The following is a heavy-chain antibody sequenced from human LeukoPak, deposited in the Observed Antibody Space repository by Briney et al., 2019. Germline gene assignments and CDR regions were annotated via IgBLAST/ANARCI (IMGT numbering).Heavy chain of an antibody. D-gene: IGHD5-24*01. CDR2: ISYDGSNK. Sequence: GGSLRLSCAASGFTFSSYAMHWVRQVPGKGLEWVAVISYDGSNKYYADSVKGRFTISRDNSKNTLYLQMNSLRAEDTAVYYCARDDTRDGYNYFDYWGQGTLVTVSS. V-gene: IGHV3-30-3*01. CDR3: ARDDTRDGYNYFDY. CDR1: GFTFSSYA. J-gene: IGHJ4*02.